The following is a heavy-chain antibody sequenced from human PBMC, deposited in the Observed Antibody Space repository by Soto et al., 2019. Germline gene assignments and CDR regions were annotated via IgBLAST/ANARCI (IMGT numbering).Heavy chain of an antibody. J-gene: IGHJ6*02. D-gene: IGHD5-18*01. Sequence: GESLKISCKGSGYSFTSYWIGWVRQMPGKGLEWMGIIYPGDSDTRYSPSFQGQVTISADKSISTAYLQWSSLKASDTAMYYCARVPMDTAMVPVCGMDVWAQGTTVTVSS. V-gene: IGHV5-51*01. CDR2: IYPGDSDT. CDR1: GYSFTSYW. CDR3: ARVPMDTAMVPVCGMDV.